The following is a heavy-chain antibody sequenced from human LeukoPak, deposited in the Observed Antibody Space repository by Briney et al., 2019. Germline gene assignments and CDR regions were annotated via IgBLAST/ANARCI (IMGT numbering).Heavy chain of an antibody. Sequence: SETLSLTCTVSVGSIRTYYWSCIPQPPGKGLEWIGYIYYSGSANYNPSLKSRVTTSVDTSRSQFSLKLSSVTAADTAVYYCARDTGTVVDYWGQGTLVTVSS. CDR2: IYYSGSA. D-gene: IGHD4-23*01. CDR1: VGSIRTYY. J-gene: IGHJ4*02. CDR3: ARDTGTVVDY. V-gene: IGHV4-59*01.